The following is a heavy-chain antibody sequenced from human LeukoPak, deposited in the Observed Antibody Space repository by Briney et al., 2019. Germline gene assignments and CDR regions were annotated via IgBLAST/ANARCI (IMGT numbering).Heavy chain of an antibody. CDR1: GGSISSYY. V-gene: IGHV4-59*12. Sequence: SETLSLTCTVSGGSISSYYWSWIRQPPGKGLEWIAYIHYSGSTNYNPSLKSRVTISVDTSKNQFSLKLSSVTTADTAVYYCARGAEYYYYMDVWGKGTTV. CDR3: ARGAEYYYYMDV. CDR2: IHYSGST. J-gene: IGHJ6*03.